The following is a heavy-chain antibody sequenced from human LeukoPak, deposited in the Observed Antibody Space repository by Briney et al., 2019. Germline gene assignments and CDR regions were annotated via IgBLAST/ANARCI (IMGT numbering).Heavy chain of an antibody. V-gene: IGHV4-4*09. D-gene: IGHD2-2*01. CDR3: ARQKCTSTSCLTKNAFEI. CDR1: GSISGYY. Sequence: SETLSLTCTVSGSISGYYWSWIRQPPGKGLEWIGYIYTSGSTNYNPSLESRVTISVDTSKNQFSLDLGSVAGGEAAVYYCARQKCTSTSCLTKNAFEIWGQGTMVTVSS. CDR2: IYTSGST. J-gene: IGHJ3*02.